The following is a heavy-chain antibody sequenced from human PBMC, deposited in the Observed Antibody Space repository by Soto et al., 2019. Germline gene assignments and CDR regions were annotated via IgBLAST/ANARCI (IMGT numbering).Heavy chain of an antibody. D-gene: IGHD3-9*01. J-gene: IGHJ4*02. CDR3: ATEQMVLRYFDWLTLFDY. CDR2: FDPEDGET. CDR1: GYTLTELS. V-gene: IGHV1-24*01. Sequence: EASVKVSCKVSGYTLTELSMHWVRQAPGKGLEWMGGFDPEDGETIYAQKFQGRVTMTEDTSTDTAYMELSSLRSEDTAVYYCATEQMVLRYFDWLTLFDYCGQGTLVTVSS.